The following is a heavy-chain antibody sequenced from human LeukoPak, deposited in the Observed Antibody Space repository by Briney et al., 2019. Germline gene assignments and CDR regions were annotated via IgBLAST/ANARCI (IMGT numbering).Heavy chain of an antibody. V-gene: IGHV4-39*07. Sequence: SETLSLTCTVSGGSISSSSYYWGWIRQPPGKGLEWIGSIYYSGSTYYNPSLKSRVTISVDTSKNQFSLKLSSVTAADTAVYYCARLYGSGNNWGQGTLVTVSS. CDR3: ARLYGSGNN. J-gene: IGHJ4*02. CDR2: IYYSGST. CDR1: GGSISSSSYY. D-gene: IGHD3-10*01.